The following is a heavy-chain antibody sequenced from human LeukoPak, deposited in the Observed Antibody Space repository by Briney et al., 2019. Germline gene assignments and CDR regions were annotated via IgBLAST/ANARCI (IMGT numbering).Heavy chain of an antibody. CDR3: TTAGWELYYFDY. V-gene: IGHV3-15*01. CDR1: GFTFSNSW. CDR2: IKSKTDGGTT. D-gene: IGHD1-26*01. Sequence: GGSLRLSCAASGFTFSNSWMGWVRQAPGKGLEWVGRIKSKTDGGTTDYAAPVKGRFTISRDDSKNTLYLQMNSLKTEDTAVYYCTTAGWELYYFDYWGQGTLVTVSS. J-gene: IGHJ4*02.